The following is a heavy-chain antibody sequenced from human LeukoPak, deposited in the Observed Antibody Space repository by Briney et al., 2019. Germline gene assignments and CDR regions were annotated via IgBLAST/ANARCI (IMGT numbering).Heavy chain of an antibody. CDR2: IYYSGST. Sequence: PSETLSLTCTVYGGSISSYYWSWIRQPPGKGLEWIGYIYYSGSTNYNPSLKSRVTISVDTSKNQFSLKLSSVTAADTAVYYCARVGGGILWFGESTYYFDYWGQGTLVTVSS. CDR3: ARVGGGILWFGESTYYFDY. D-gene: IGHD3-10*01. CDR1: GGSISSYY. V-gene: IGHV4-59*01. J-gene: IGHJ4*02.